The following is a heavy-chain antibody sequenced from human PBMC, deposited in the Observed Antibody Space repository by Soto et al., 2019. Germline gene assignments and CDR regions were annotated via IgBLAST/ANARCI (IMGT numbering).Heavy chain of an antibody. Sequence: GGSLRLSCAASGFTVSSNYMSWVRQAPGKGLEWVSVIYSGGSTYYADSVKGRFTISRDNSKNTLYLQMNSLRAEDTAVYYCARHSGWYVGFDYWGQGTLVTVSS. D-gene: IGHD6-19*01. CDR1: GFTVSSNY. J-gene: IGHJ4*02. CDR2: IYSGGST. CDR3: ARHSGWYVGFDY. V-gene: IGHV3-53*01.